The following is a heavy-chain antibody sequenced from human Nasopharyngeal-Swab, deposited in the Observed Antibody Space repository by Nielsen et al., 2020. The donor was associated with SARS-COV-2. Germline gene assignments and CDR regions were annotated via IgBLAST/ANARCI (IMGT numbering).Heavy chain of an antibody. CDR3: AKDLRGPYFF. CDR1: GYSFRTYG. D-gene: IGHD2/OR15-2a*01. J-gene: IGHJ4*02. V-gene: IGHV3-23*01. CDR2: IVGSGDNSGSGGST. Sequence: GGSLKISCVASGYSFRTYGMSWVRQAPGKGLEWVAAIVGSGDNSGSGGSTYYADSVKGRFTISRDNSKNTLSLQMNSLRAEDTAVYYCAKDLRGPYFFWGQGTLVTVSS.